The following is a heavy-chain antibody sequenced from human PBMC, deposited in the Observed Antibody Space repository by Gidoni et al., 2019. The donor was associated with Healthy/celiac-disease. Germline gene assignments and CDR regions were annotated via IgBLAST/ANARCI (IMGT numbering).Heavy chain of an antibody. CDR2: INHSGSI. CDR3: ARARGGITMVRGSYGMDV. D-gene: IGHD3-10*01. J-gene: IGHJ6*02. V-gene: IGHV4-34*01. CDR1: GGSFSGYY. Sequence: QVQLQQWGAGLLKPSETLSLTCAVYGGSFSGYYWSWIRQPPGKGLEWIGEINHSGSINYNPSLKSRVTISVDTSKNQFSLKLSSVTAADTAVYYCARARGGITMVRGSYGMDVWGQGTTVTVSS.